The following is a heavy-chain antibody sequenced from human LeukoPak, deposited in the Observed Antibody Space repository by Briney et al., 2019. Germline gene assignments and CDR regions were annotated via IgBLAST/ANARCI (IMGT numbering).Heavy chain of an antibody. J-gene: IGHJ4*02. CDR1: GGSISSGGYY. D-gene: IGHD6-19*01. CDR3: ARDAAVAGSHFDY. Sequence: SETLSLTCTVSGGSISSGGYYWSWIRQHPGKGLEWIGYIYYSGSTYYNPSLKSRVTISVDTPKNQFSLKLSSVTAADTAVYYCARDAAVAGSHFDYWGQGTLVTVSS. CDR2: IYYSGST. V-gene: IGHV4-31*03.